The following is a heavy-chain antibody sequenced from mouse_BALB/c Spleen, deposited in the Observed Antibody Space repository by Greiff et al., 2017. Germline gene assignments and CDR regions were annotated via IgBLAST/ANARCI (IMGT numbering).Heavy chain of an antibody. D-gene: IGHD3-1*01. Sequence: EVKLVESGGDLVKPGGSLKLSCAASGFTFSSYGMSWVRQTPDKRLEWVATISSGGSYTYYPDSVKGRFTISRDNAKNTLYLKMSSLKSEDTAMYYCARHGTARVPDAMDYWGQGTSVTVSS. J-gene: IGHJ4*01. CDR3: ARHGTARVPDAMDY. V-gene: IGHV5-6*01. CDR2: ISSGGSYT. CDR1: GFTFSSYG.